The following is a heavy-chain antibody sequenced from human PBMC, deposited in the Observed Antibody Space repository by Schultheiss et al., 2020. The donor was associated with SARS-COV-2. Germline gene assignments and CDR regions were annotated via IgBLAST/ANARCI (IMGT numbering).Heavy chain of an antibody. V-gene: IGHV1-69*06. CDR3: ARAGLVVVPYYYGMDV. J-gene: IGHJ6*02. CDR2: IIPIFGTA. CDR1: GGTFSSYA. Sequence: VKVSCKASGGTFSSYAISWVRQAPGQGLEWMGGIIPIFGTANYAQKFQGRVTITADKSTSTAYMELSSLRSEDTAVYYCARAGLVVVPYYYGMDVWGQGTTVTVSS. D-gene: IGHD2-2*01.